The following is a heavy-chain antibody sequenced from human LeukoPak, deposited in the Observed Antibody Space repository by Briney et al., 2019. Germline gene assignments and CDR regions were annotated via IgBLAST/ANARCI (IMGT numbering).Heavy chain of an antibody. D-gene: IGHD6-19*01. CDR2: ISGSGGST. V-gene: IGHV3-23*01. CDR1: GFTFSSYA. J-gene: IGHJ4*02. CDR3: AKDPIAVAGPSHPLFDY. Sequence: PGGSLRLSCAASGFTFSSYAMSWVRQAPGKGLEWVLAISGSGGSTYYADPVKGRFTIARDNSKNTLYLQMHSLRAEDTAVYYCAKDPIAVAGPSHPLFDYWGRGTLVTVSS.